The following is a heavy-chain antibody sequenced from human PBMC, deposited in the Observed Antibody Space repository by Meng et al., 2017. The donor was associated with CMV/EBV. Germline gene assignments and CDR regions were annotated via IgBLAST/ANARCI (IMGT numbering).Heavy chain of an antibody. J-gene: IGHJ4*02. D-gene: IGHD1-26*01. CDR2: TRNKANSYTT. Sequence: SCAASGFTFRDHSMDWVRQAPGKGLEWAGRTRNKANSYTTEYAASVKGRFTVSRDELENSLYLQMNSLKTEDTAVYYCAREVGAFDYWGQGILVTVSS. V-gene: IGHV3-72*01. CDR1: GFTFRDHS. CDR3: AREVGAFDY.